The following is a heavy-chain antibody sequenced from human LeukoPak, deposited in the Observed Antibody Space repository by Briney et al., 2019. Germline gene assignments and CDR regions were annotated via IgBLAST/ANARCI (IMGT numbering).Heavy chain of an antibody. CDR2: ISGSGGST. D-gene: IGHD6-13*01. CDR1: GFTFSSYS. V-gene: IGHV3-23*01. Sequence: GGSLRLSCAASGFTFSSYSMNWVRQAPGKGLEWVSAISGSGGSTYYADSVKGRFTISRDNSKNTLYLQMNSLRAEDTAVYYCAKKAQLMYSSSWYPSYYYGMDVWGQGTTVTVSS. CDR3: AKKAQLMYSSSWYPSYYYGMDV. J-gene: IGHJ6*02.